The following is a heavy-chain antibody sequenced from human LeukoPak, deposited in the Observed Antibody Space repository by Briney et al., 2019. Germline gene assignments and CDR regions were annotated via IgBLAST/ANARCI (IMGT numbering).Heavy chain of an antibody. CDR3: ARSGLSGNWFDP. CDR1: GFTFASFA. V-gene: IGHV3-74*01. CDR2: IGSDGSST. D-gene: IGHD3-3*01. Sequence: GGSLRLSCAASGFTFASFAMSWVRQAPGKGLEWVSRIGSDGSSTTYADSVKGRFTISRDNAMNTLYLQMNSLRAEDTAVYYCARSGLSGNWFDPWGQGTLVTVSS. J-gene: IGHJ5*02.